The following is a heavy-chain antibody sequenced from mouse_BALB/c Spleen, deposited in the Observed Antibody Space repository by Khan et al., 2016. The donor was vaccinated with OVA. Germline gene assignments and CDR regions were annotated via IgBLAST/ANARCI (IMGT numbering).Heavy chain of an antibody. CDR2: IYPGDGRT. Sequence: QVQLQQSGLELVNPGASVKMSCKASGDTFISYYIHWVKQRPGQGLEWIGWIYPGDGRTKYNVKFKGKTTLTADKSSSTAYMLLSSLTSEDSAIYFCAISYYGSFWYFDVWGAGTTVTVSS. J-gene: IGHJ1*01. CDR1: GDTFISYY. V-gene: IGHV1S56*01. D-gene: IGHD1-1*01. CDR3: AISYYGSFWYFDV.